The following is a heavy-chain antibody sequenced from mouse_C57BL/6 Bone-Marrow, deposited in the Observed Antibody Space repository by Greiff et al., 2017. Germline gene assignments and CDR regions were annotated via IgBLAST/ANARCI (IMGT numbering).Heavy chain of an antibody. V-gene: IGHV1-59*01. CDR3: ARYGYYELYAMDY. CDR1: GYTFTSYW. Sequence: QVQLQQSGAELVRPGTSVKLSCKASGYTFTSYWMHWVKQRPGQGLEWIGVIDPYDSYTNYNQKFKGKATLTVDTSSSTAYMQLSSLTSEDSAVYYCARYGYYELYAMDYWGQGTSVTVSA. CDR2: IDPYDSYT. J-gene: IGHJ4*01. D-gene: IGHD2-3*01.